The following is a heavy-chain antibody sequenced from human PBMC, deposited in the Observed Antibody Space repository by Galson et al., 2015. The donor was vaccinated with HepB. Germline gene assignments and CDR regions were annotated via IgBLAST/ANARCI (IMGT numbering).Heavy chain of an antibody. CDR1: GFTFSSYW. Sequence: SLRLSCAASGFTFSSYWMTWVRQAPEKGLEWVADIKQDGSETYYVDSLKGRFTISRDNAKKSLYLQMNSLRAEDTAVYYCARAKGEILTGPKHFEYWGQGALVTVSS. J-gene: IGHJ4*02. D-gene: IGHD3-9*01. V-gene: IGHV3-7*03. CDR3: ARAKGEILTGPKHFEY. CDR2: IKQDGSET.